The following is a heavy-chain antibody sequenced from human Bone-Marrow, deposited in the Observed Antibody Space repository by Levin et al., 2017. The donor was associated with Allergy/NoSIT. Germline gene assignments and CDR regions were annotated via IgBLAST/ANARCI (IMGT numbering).Heavy chain of an antibody. Sequence: SQTLSLTCSVSDGSLTRYQWNWIRQPPGKGPEWLGFVDYSGITDYNDSLKNRITISMDKSTNQFSLQLSSVTEADTAVYYWARDGAITGRGGWFDPWGQGTLVIVSS. CDR2: VDYSGIT. D-gene: IGHD1-20*01. CDR3: ARDGAITGRGGWFDP. CDR1: DGSLTRYQ. J-gene: IGHJ5*02. V-gene: IGHV4-59*01.